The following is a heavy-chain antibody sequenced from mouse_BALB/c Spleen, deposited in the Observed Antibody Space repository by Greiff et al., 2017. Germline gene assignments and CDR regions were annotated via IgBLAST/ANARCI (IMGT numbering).Heavy chain of an antibody. CDR2: IWSGGST. CDR3: ARSNYGGWYFDV. J-gene: IGHJ1*01. D-gene: IGHD2-1*01. Sequence: VQGVESGPGLVQPSQSLSITCTVSGFSLTSYGVHWVRQSPGKGLEWLGVIWSGGSTDYNAAFISRLSISKDNSKSQVFFKMNSLQANDTAIYYCARSNYGGWYFDVWGAGTTVTVSS. V-gene: IGHV2-2*02. CDR1: GFSLTSYG.